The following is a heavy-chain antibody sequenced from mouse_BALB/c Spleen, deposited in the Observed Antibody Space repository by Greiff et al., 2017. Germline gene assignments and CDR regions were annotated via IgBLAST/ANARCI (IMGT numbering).Heavy chain of an antibody. CDR2: INSNGGST. CDR3: ARDLRYDRYAMDY. V-gene: IGHV5-6-3*01. Sequence: EVHLVESGGGLVQPGGSLKLSCAASGFTFSNYGMSWVRQTPDKRLELVATINSNGGSTYYPDSVKGRFTISRDNAKNTLYLQMSSLKSEDTAMYYCARDLRYDRYAMDYWGQGTSVTVSS. J-gene: IGHJ4*01. D-gene: IGHD2-3*01. CDR1: GFTFSNYG.